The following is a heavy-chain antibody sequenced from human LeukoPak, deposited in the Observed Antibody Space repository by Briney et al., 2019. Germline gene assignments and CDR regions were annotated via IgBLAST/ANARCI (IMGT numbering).Heavy chain of an antibody. Sequence: ASVKVSCKASGYTFTSYDINWVRQATGQGLEWMGWINPNSGGTNYAQKFQGRVTMTRDTSISTAYMELSRLRSDDTAVYYCARDCSSTSCYLGFWGQGTLVTVSS. J-gene: IGHJ4*02. D-gene: IGHD2-2*01. CDR1: GYTFTSYD. V-gene: IGHV1-2*02. CDR2: INPNSGGT. CDR3: ARDCSSTSCYLGF.